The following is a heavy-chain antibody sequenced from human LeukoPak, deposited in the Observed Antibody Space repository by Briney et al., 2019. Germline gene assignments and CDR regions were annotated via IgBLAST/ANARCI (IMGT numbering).Heavy chain of an antibody. CDR1: GYTFTNYW. J-gene: IGHJ4*02. V-gene: IGHV5-51*01. D-gene: IGHD6-19*01. Sequence: GESLRISCKGSGYTFTNYWIAWVRQMPGKGLEWMGMIYPGDSDSRYSPSFQGQVTFSADKSISTAYLQWSSLKASDSAMYYCVRESGYSSGWYPYWGQGTLVTVSS. CDR2: IYPGDSDS. CDR3: VRESGYSSGWYPY.